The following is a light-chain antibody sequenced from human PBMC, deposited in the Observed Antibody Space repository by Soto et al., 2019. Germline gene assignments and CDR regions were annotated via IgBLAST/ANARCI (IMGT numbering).Light chain of an antibody. CDR2: SNY. CDR1: SSTIESNT. CDR3: AAWDDILNGYV. J-gene: IGLJ1*01. V-gene: IGLV1-44*01. Sequence: QSVLTQPPSASGTPGQRVTISCSGSSSTIESNTVTWYQQLPGTAPKLVIYSNYDRPSGVPDRFSGSTSGTSASLVIRGLQPEDEADYYCAAWDDILNGYVFGAGTKLTVL.